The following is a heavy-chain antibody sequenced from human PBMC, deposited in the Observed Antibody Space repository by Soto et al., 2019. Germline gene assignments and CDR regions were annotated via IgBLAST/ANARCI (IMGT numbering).Heavy chain of an antibody. CDR1: SGSISSSSYY. D-gene: IGHD3-22*01. V-gene: IGHV4-39*01. J-gene: IGHJ5*02. CDR2: IYYSGST. Sequence: QLQLQESGPGLVKPSETLSLTCTVSSGSISSSSYYWGWIRQPPGKGLEWIGSIYYSGSTYYNPSLKSRVTISVDTSKNQFSLKLSSVTAADTAVYYCAITWYYYDSSGYSFNWFDPWGQGTLVTVSS. CDR3: AITWYYYDSSGYSFNWFDP.